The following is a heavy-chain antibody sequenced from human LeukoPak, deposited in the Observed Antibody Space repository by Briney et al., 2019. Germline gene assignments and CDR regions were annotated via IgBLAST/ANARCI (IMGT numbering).Heavy chain of an antibody. V-gene: IGHV1-8*01. D-gene: IGHD5-18*01. CDR3: ARGAMVQTEGGTYYGMDV. J-gene: IGHJ6*02. CDR1: GYTFTSYD. Sequence: GASVKVSCKASGYTFTSYDINWVRQATGQGLEWMGWMNPNSGNTGYAQKFQGRVTMTRNTSISTAYMELSSLRSEDTAVYYCARGAMVQTEGGTYYGMDVWGQGTTVTVSS. CDR2: MNPNSGNT.